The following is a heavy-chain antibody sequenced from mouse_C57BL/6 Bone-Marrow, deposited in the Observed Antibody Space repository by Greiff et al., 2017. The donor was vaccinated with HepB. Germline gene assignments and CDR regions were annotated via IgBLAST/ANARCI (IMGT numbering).Heavy chain of an antibody. CDR2: IYPGDGDT. V-gene: IGHV1-82*01. J-gene: IGHJ2*01. CDR3: ARDVTTTDY. D-gene: IGHD2-12*01. CDR1: GYAFSSSW. Sequence: QVTLKESGPELVKPGASVKISCKASGYAFSSSWMNWVKQRPGKGLEWIGRIYPGDGDTNYNGKFKGKATLTADKSSSTAYMQLSSLTSEDSAVYFCARDVTTTDYWGQGTTLTVSS.